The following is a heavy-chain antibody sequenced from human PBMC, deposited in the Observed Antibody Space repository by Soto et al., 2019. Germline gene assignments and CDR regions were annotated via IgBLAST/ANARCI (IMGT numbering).Heavy chain of an antibody. CDR1: GYTFTSYA. J-gene: IGHJ6*02. D-gene: IGHD3-10*01. V-gene: IGHV1-3*01. CDR3: AREGSGSYYNYYYYGMDV. CDR2: INAGNGNT. Sequence: QVQLAQSGAEVKKPGASVKVSCKASGYTFTSYAMHWVRQAPGQRLEWMGWINAGNGNTKYSQKFQGRVTITRDTSASTAYMELSSLRSEDTALYYCAREGSGSYYNYYYYGMDVWGQGTTVTVSS.